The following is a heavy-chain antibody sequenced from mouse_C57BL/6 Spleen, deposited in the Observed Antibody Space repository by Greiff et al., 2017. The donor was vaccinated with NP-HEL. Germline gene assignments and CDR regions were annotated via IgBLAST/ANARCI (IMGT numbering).Heavy chain of an antibody. J-gene: IGHJ3*01. CDR1: GFTFSNYW. CDR3: TLFQLGLFAY. Sequence: EVQLQESGGGLVQPGGSMKLSCVASGFTFSNYWMNWVRQSPEKGLEWVAQIRLKSDNYATHYAESVKGRFTISRDDSKSSVYLQMNNLRAEDTGIYYCTLFQLGLFAYWGQGTLVTVSA. CDR2: IRLKSDNYAT. V-gene: IGHV6-3*01. D-gene: IGHD4-1*02.